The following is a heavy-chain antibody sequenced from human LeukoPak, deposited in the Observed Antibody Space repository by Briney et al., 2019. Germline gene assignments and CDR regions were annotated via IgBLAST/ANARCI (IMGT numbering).Heavy chain of an antibody. D-gene: IGHD2-2*01. CDR3: AKDIVVVPAARGNDAFDT. CDR1: GFTFSSYA. CDR2: ISGSGGST. Sequence: GGSLRLSCAATGFTFSSYAMSWVRQAPGKGLEWVSAISGSGGSTYYADSVKGRFTISRDNSKNTLYLQMNSLRAEDTAVYYCAKDIVVVPAARGNDAFDTWGQGTMVTVSS. J-gene: IGHJ3*02. V-gene: IGHV3-23*01.